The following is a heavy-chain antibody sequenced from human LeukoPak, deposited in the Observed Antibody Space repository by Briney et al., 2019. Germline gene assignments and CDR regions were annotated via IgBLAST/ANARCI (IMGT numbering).Heavy chain of an antibody. CDR3: ARGFPPNPYCSGGSCYSTPGALDY. CDR2: ISSSSSYI. V-gene: IGHV3-21*01. CDR1: GFTFSSYS. J-gene: IGHJ4*02. D-gene: IGHD2-15*01. Sequence: PGGSLRPSCAASGFTFSSYSMDWVRQAPGKGLEWVSSISSSSSYIYYADSVKGRFTISRDNAKNSLYLQMNSLRAEDTAVYYCARGFPPNPYCSGGSCYSTPGALDYWGQGTLVTVSS.